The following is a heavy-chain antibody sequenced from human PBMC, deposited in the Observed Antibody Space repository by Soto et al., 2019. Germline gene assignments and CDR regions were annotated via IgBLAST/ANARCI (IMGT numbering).Heavy chain of an antibody. CDR3: ARDYVGAYCSSTSCYSDYYYGMDV. Sequence: EVQLVESGGGLVQPGGSLRLSCAASGFTFSSYSMNWVRQAPGKGLEWVSYISSSSSTIYYADSVKGRFTISRDNAQNSLYLQMNGLRAEDTAVYYCARDYVGAYCSSTSCYSDYYYGMDVWGQGTTVTVSS. D-gene: IGHD2-2*01. V-gene: IGHV3-48*01. CDR1: GFTFSSYS. CDR2: ISSSSSTI. J-gene: IGHJ6*02.